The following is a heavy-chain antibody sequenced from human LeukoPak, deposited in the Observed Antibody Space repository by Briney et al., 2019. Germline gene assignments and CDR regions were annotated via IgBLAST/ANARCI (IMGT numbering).Heavy chain of an antibody. CDR3: ASTSFFPMYYYDSSGYYPFDY. CDR1: GGSISSGGYY. V-gene: IGHV4-30-2*01. CDR2: IYHSGST. Sequence: PSETLSLTCTVSGGSISSGGYYWSWIRQPPGKGLEWIGYIYHSGSTYYNPSLKSRVTISVDRSKNQFSLKLSSVTAADTAVYYCASTSFFPMYYYDSSGYYPFDYWGQGTLVTVSS. J-gene: IGHJ4*02. D-gene: IGHD3-22*01.